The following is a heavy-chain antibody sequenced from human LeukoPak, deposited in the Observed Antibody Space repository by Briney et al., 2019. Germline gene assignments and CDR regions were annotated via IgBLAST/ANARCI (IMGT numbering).Heavy chain of an antibody. CDR3: AKSLLTTATGTGRAFDI. J-gene: IGHJ3*02. D-gene: IGHD1-1*01. Sequence: GGSLRLSCGAAGFSLRDYPMGWVRRASGKGLEWVSGISAGADVIFYADPVKGRFTISRDNSNNTLYLQMTSLRAEDSAEYYCAKSLLTTATGTGRAFDIWGQGTMVTVSA. CDR1: GFSLRDYP. CDR2: ISAGADVI. V-gene: IGHV3-23*01.